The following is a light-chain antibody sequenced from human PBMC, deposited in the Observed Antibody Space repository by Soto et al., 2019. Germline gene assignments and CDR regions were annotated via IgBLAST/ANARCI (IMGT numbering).Light chain of an antibody. Sequence: EVVLTQFTATLSQSPVERATLSCGASQSVSNSLAWYQQRPGQSPRLLIYDVSSRATGIPDRFSGSGSGTDFTLTISRLEPEDFAVYYCQQYGSSPQWTFGQGTKVDIK. CDR1: QSVSNS. V-gene: IGKV3D-20*01. J-gene: IGKJ1*01. CDR3: QQYGSSPQWT. CDR2: DVS.